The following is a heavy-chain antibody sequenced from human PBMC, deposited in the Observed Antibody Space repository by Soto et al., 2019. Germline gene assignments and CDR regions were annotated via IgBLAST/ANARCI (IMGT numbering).Heavy chain of an antibody. D-gene: IGHD3-10*01. CDR3: ARQGFTMVRGVLSSYFDY. CDR2: IYPGDSDT. Sequence: PGESLKISCKGSGYSFTSYWIGWVRQMPGKGLEWMGIIYPGDSDTRYSPSFQGQVTISADKSISTAYLQWSSLKASDTAMYYCARQGFTMVRGVLSSYFDYWGQGTLVTVSS. J-gene: IGHJ4*02. V-gene: IGHV5-51*01. CDR1: GYSFTSYW.